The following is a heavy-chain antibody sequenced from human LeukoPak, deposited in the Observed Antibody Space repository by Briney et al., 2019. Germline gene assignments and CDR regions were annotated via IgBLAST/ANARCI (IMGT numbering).Heavy chain of an antibody. Sequence: GGSLRLSCAASGLAFSSYAMSWVRQAPGKGLEWASTISVASNTFYAASVKGRFTTSRDNSRNTVYLQMTSLRADDTAVYYCADYGVSGVRNNFYWGQGTLVTVSS. D-gene: IGHD3-3*01. CDR1: GLAFSSYA. CDR3: ADYGVSGVRNNFY. V-gene: IGHV3-23*01. J-gene: IGHJ4*02. CDR2: ISVASNT.